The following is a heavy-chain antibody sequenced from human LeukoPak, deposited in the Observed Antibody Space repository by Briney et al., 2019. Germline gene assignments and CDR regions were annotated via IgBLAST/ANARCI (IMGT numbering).Heavy chain of an antibody. CDR2: ISYDGSNK. J-gene: IGHJ4*02. CDR3: AKDHGDYFDY. Sequence: PGGPLRLSCAASGFTFSSYAMHWVRQAPGKGLEWVAVISYDGSNKYYADSVKGRFTISRDNSKNTLYLQMNSLRAEDTAVYYCAKDHGDYFDYWGQGTLVTVSS. V-gene: IGHV3-30*04. CDR1: GFTFSSYA. D-gene: IGHD4-17*01.